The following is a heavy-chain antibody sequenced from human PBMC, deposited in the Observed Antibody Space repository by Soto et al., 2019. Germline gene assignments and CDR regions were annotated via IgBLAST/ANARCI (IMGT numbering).Heavy chain of an antibody. J-gene: IGHJ6*03. D-gene: IGHD4-17*01. CDR3: ARGTVDYGDYSYYMDV. CDR1: GYTFTSYD. Sequence: ASLKGYCKASGYTFTSYDINCVRQENGQGLEWMGWMNPNSGNTGYAQKFQGRVTMTRNTSISTAYMELSSLRSEDTAVYYCARGTVDYGDYSYYMDVWGKGTTVTVSS. CDR2: MNPNSGNT. V-gene: IGHV1-8*01.